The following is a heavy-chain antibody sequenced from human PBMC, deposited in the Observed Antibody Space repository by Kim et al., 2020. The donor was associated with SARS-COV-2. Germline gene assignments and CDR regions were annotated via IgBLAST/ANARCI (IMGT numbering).Heavy chain of an antibody. D-gene: IGHD2-15*01. CDR1: GFTFSSYG. CDR2: IWYDGSNK. CDR3: ARENLGYCRSLDY. J-gene: IGHJ4*02. Sequence: GGSLRLSCAASGFTFSSYGMHWVRQAPGKGLEWVAVIWYDGSNKYYADSVKGRLTISRDNSKNTLYLQMNSLRAEDTAVYYCARENLGYCRSLDYWGQGTLVTVSS. V-gene: IGHV3-33*01.